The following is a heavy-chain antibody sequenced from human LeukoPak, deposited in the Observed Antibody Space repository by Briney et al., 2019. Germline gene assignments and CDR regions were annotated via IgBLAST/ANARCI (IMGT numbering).Heavy chain of an antibody. J-gene: IGHJ5*02. CDR3: ATGPPGRVDETSKRARFDP. V-gene: IGHV1-46*01. CDR2: VNPSGGGT. Sequence: PGQGLEWMGIVNPSGGGTSYAQKFQGRVTMTSDTSTSTVFMQLSSLRSEDTAVYYCATGPPGRVDETSKRARFDPWGQGTLVTVSS. D-gene: IGHD2-2*01.